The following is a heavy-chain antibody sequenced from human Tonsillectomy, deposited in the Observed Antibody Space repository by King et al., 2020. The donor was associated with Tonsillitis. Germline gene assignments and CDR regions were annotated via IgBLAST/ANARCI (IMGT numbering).Heavy chain of an antibody. Sequence: HVQLVESGGGVVQPGGSLRLSCAASGFTFSNYGMHWVRQAPGKGREGVAFIRYDGRNKFYAASVKGRFTISRDNSKNTLYLQMNSLRVEDTAVYYCAKEDYSSSWYVDYWGQGTLVTVSS. CDR1: GFTFSNYG. CDR3: AKEDYSSSWYVDY. V-gene: IGHV3-30*02. J-gene: IGHJ4*02. D-gene: IGHD6-13*01. CDR2: IRYDGRNK.